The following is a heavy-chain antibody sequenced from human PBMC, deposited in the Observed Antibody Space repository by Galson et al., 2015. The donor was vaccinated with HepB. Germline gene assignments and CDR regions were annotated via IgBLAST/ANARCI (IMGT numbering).Heavy chain of an antibody. CDR3: ARHRYTPDYYDSSGYTAFDI. V-gene: IGHV5-51*01. J-gene: IGHJ3*02. CDR2: IYPGDSDT. CDR1: GYSFTSYW. Sequence: QSGAEVKKPGESLRISCKGSGYSFTSYWIGWVRQMPGKGLEWMGIIYPGDSDTRYSPSFQGQVTISADKSISTAYLQWSSLKASVTAMYYCARHRYTPDYYDSSGYTAFDIWGQGTMVTVSS. D-gene: IGHD3-22*01.